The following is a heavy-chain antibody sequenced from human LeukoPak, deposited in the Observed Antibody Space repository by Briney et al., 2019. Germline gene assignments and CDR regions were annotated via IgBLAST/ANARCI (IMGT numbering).Heavy chain of an antibody. CDR3: ARVGAAFDY. D-gene: IGHD1-26*01. Sequence: PSGTLSLTCTVSGGSISSYYWSWIRQPPGKGLEWIGYIYYSGSTNYNPSLKSRVTISVDTSKNQFSLKLSSVTAADTAVYYCARVGAAFDYWGQGTLVTVSS. V-gene: IGHV4-59*01. CDR2: IYYSGST. J-gene: IGHJ4*02. CDR1: GGSISSYY.